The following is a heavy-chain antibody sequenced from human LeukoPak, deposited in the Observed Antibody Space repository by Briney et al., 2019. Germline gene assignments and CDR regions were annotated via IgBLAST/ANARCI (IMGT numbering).Heavy chain of an antibody. CDR2: IYYSGST. D-gene: IGHD1-7*01. J-gene: IGHJ6*03. V-gene: IGHV4-39*07. CDR1: GGSISSSSYY. Sequence: KPSETLSLTCTVSGGSISSSSYYWGWIRQPPGKGLEWIGSIYYSGSTYYNPSLKSRVTISVDTSKNQFSLKLSSVTAADTAVYYCARVGLELRVRGLDYYYYMDVWGKGTTVTVSS. CDR3: ARVGLELRVRGLDYYYYMDV.